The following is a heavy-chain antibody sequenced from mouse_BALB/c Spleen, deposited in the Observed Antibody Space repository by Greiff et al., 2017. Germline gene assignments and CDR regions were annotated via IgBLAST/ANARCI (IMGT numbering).Heavy chain of an antibody. D-gene: IGHD2-1*01. Sequence: QVQLKQSGAELVRPGVSVKISCKGSGYTFTDYAMHWVKQRPGQGLEWIGWIYPGNVNTKYNEKFKGKATLTADKSSSTAYMQLSSLTSEDSAVYSCAKGGNYIYAMDDWGQGTSVTVSS. CDR1: GYTFTDYA. CDR2: IYPGNVNT. J-gene: IGHJ4*01. V-gene: IGHV1-76*01. CDR3: AKGGNYIYAMDD.